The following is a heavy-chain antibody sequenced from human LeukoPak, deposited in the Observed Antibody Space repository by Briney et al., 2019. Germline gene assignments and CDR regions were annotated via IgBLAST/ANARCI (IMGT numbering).Heavy chain of an antibody. J-gene: IGHJ4*02. V-gene: IGHV1-46*01. D-gene: IGHD3-9*01. CDR1: GYTFTSYY. CDR2: INPSGGST. Sequence: ASVKVSCKASGYTFTSYYMHWVRQAPGQGLEWVGIINPSGGSTNYAQKFQGRVTMTRDMSTSTVYMELSSLTSEDTAVYYCARDLPTIFIFDYWGQGTLVTVSS. CDR3: ARDLPTIFIFDY.